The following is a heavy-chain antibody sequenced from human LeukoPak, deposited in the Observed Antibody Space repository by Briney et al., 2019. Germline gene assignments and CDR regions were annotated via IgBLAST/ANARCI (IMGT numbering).Heavy chain of an antibody. J-gene: IGHJ6*03. V-gene: IGHV3-64*01. CDR3: ARVKMGATISDYYYYYMDV. CDR1: GFTFSAYT. Sequence: PGGSLRLSCAASGFTFSAYTIHWVRQAPGRRPESVSAIISNGGSTYYANSVKGRFTISRDNSKNTLYLQMGSLRAEDMAVYYCARVKMGATISDYYYYYMDVWGKGTTVTVSS. D-gene: IGHD1-26*01. CDR2: IISNGGST.